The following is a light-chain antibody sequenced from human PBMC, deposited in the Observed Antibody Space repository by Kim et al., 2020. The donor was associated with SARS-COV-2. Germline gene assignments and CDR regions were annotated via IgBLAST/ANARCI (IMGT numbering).Light chain of an antibody. CDR2: AVS. CDR1: RSDVGGYNY. CDR3: TSYTSSITWV. V-gene: IGLV2-14*04. Sequence: GQCITMSCTGTRSDVGGYNYVSWYQQHPGKAPKLMVYAVSKRPSGVSNRFSGSKSGNTASLTISGLQAEDEADYYCTSYTSSITWVFGGGTQLTVL. J-gene: IGLJ3*02.